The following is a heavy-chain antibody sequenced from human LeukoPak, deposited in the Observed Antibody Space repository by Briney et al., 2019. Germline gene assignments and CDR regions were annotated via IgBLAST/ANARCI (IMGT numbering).Heavy chain of an antibody. J-gene: IGHJ5*02. V-gene: IGHV1-69*04. CDR3: ARDSITIFLFDP. D-gene: IGHD3-3*01. Sequence: SVKVSCKASGGTFSSYAIRWVRQAPGQGLEWMGRIIPILGIANYAQKFQGRVTITADKSTSTAYMELSSLRSEDTAVYYCARDSITIFLFDPWGQGTLVTVSS. CDR1: GGTFSSYA. CDR2: IIPILGIA.